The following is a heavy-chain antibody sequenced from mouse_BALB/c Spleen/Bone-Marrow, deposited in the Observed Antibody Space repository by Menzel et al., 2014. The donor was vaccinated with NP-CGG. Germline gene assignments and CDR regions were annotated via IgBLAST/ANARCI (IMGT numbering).Heavy chain of an antibody. CDR3: SMYYYGSSLFAY. CDR2: IDPANGNT. J-gene: IGHJ3*01. Sequence: EVQLQQSGAKLVKPGASVKSSCTASGFNIKDTYMHWVKQRPEQGLEWIGRIDPANGNTKYDPKFQGKATITADTSSNTAYLQLSSLTSEDTAVYYCSMYYYGSSLFAYWGQGTLVTVSA. CDR1: GFNIKDTY. D-gene: IGHD1-1*01. V-gene: IGHV14-3*02.